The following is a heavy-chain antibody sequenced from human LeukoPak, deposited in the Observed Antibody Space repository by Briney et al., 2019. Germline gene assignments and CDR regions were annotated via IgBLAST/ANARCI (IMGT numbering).Heavy chain of an antibody. CDR2: VSWNGIRT. CDR1: GFTFSSSD. D-gene: IGHD6-19*01. Sequence: GGSLRLSCVASGFTFSSSDMNWVHQAPGKGLEWVSGVSWNGIRTHYADSVKGRFIISRDNSRNTLYLQTNSLRAEDTAVYCCVRDWGQWLDYWGQGTLVTVSS. V-gene: IGHV3-35*01. CDR3: VRDWGQWLDY. J-gene: IGHJ4*02.